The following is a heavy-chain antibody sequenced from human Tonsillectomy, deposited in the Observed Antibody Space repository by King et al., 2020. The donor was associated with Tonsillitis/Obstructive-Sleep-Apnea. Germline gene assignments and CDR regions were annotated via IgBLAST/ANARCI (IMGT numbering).Heavy chain of an antibody. Sequence: QVQLVESGGCVVQPGRSLRLSCAASGVTFSNYGMHWVRQAPGKGLEWVAIIWYDGSKKNYADSVNGRFSISRDNSKNMLYLQMSSLRAEDTAVYYCARSKWPDSSGGFDTWGPGTMVTVSS. D-gene: IGHD3-10*01. CDR3: ARSKWPDSSGGFDT. V-gene: IGHV3-33*01. J-gene: IGHJ3*02. CDR2: IWYDGSKK. CDR1: GVTFSNYG.